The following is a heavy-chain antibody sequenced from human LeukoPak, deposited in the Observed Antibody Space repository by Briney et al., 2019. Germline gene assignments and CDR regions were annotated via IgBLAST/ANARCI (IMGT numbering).Heavy chain of an antibody. V-gene: IGHV1-3*01. Sequence: ASVKVSCKASGYTFTSYAMHWVRQAPGQRLEWMGWINAGNGNTKYSQKFQGRVTMTRDTSISTAYMELSRLRSDDTAVYYCARGGEWPYTPRDNWFDPWGQGTLVTVSS. D-gene: IGHD3-10*01. CDR2: INAGNGNT. CDR3: ARGGEWPYTPRDNWFDP. J-gene: IGHJ5*02. CDR1: GYTFTSYA.